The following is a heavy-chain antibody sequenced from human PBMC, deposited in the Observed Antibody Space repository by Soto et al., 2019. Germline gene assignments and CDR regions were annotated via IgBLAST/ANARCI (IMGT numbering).Heavy chain of an antibody. CDR1: GYTFTSYY. CDR3: ARSVSTKTAPIAY. V-gene: IGHV1-46*01. D-gene: IGHD4-17*01. J-gene: IGHJ4*02. Sequence: QVQLVQSGAEVKTPGASVTVSCKASGYTFTSYYLHWLRQARGQGLEWMGIITPISGGTRFSQRFQDRVTMTRDTSTGTIYMDLRGLTFEDTAVYYWARSVSTKTAPIAYWGQGTLVTVSS. CDR2: ITPISGGT.